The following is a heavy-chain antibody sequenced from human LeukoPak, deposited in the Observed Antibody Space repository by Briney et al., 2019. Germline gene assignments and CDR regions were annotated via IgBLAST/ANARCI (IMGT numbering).Heavy chain of an antibody. CDR1: GYTFTSYG. Sequence: ASVKVSCKASGYTFTSYGISWVRQAPGQGLEWMGIINPSGDSTTYAQRFQDRITMTRDTSTSTVYMELSSLRSEDTAVYYCVSIGRHLDPFDYWGQGTLVTVSS. CDR2: INPSGDST. CDR3: VSIGRHLDPFDY. J-gene: IGHJ4*02. D-gene: IGHD2-21*01. V-gene: IGHV1-46*01.